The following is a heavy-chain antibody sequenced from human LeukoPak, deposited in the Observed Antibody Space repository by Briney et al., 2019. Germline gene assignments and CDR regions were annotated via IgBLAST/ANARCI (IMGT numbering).Heavy chain of an antibody. V-gene: IGHV3-23*01. J-gene: IGHJ1*01. CDR1: GFTLSSYE. Sequence: GGSLRLSCAASGFTLSSYEMNWVRQAPGKGLEWVSAISGSGGSTYYADSVKGRFTISRDNSKNTLYLQMNSLRAEDTAVYYCAGPPIGRYFQHWGQGTLVTVSS. CDR2: ISGSGGST. D-gene: IGHD2/OR15-2a*01. CDR3: AGPPIGRYFQH.